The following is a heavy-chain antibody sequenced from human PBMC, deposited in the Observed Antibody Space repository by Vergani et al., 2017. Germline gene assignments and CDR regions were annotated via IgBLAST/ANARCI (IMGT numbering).Heavy chain of an antibody. J-gene: IGHJ4*02. V-gene: IGHV1-2*02. D-gene: IGHD3-10*01. Sequence: QVQLVQSGSEVKKPGASVKVSCKTSGYTFTGCYIHWVRQAPGQGLEWMGWINPNNGGAIYAQRFQGRVTMTRDTSINSAYMELRRLSSDDTAVYYCARYPHDLRALYDYWGQGTLVTVSS. CDR2: INPNNGGA. CDR3: ARYPHDLRALYDY. CDR1: GYTFTGCY.